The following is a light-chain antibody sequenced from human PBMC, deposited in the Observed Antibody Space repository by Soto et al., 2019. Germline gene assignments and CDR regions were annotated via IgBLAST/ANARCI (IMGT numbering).Light chain of an antibody. J-gene: IGLJ1*01. Sequence: QSALTQPPSASGSPGQSVTISCAGTSNNIGSYDYVSWYRQHPGQAPKLLIYEVTKRPSGVPDRFSGSKSGNTASLIVSGLQAEDEADYYCSSFVGVNSYVFGTGTKLTVL. CDR1: SNNIGSYDY. CDR3: SSFVGVNSYV. V-gene: IGLV2-8*01. CDR2: EVT.